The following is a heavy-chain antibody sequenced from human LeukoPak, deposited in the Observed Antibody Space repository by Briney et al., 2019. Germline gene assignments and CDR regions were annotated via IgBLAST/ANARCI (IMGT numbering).Heavy chain of an antibody. J-gene: IGHJ6*02. D-gene: IGHD5-24*01. V-gene: IGHV1-69*05. CDR2: IIPIFGTA. CDR3: AKGGRDGYNLNYYYYGMDV. Sequence: SVKVSCKASGGTFSSYAISWVRQAPGQGLEWMGGIIPIFGTANYAQKLQGRVTMTTDTSTSTAYMELRSLRSDDTAVYYCAKGGRDGYNLNYYYYGMDVWGQGTTVTVSS. CDR1: GGTFSSYA.